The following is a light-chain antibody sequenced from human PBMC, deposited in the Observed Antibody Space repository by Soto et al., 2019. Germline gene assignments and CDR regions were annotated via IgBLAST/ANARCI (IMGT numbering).Light chain of an antibody. CDR3: QSYDGSLGAVV. J-gene: IGLJ2*01. Sequence: QSVLTQPPSVSGAPGQRVTISCTGSSSNIGAVYDVHWYQQFPGTTPKVVIYGNDNRPSGVPARFSASKSVTSASLTITGLQAEDEADYYCQSYDGSLGAVVFGGGTKVTVL. CDR1: SSNIGAVYD. V-gene: IGLV1-40*01. CDR2: GND.